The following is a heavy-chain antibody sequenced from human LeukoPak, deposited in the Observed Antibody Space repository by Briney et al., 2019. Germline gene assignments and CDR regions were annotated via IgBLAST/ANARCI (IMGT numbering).Heavy chain of an antibody. CDR1: GFTFSSYW. J-gene: IGHJ4*02. CDR3: AKNQERLGGSFDY. D-gene: IGHD1-1*01. V-gene: IGHV3-7*01. Sequence: GGSLRLSCAASGFTFSSYWMSWVRQAPGKGLEWVANIKQDGSEKYYVDPVKGRFTISRDNAKNSLYLQMNSLRAEDTAVYYCAKNQERLGGSFDYWGQGTLVTVSS. CDR2: IKQDGSEK.